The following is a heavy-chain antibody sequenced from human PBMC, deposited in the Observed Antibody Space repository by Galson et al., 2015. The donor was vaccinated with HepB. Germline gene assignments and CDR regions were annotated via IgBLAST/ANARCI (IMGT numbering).Heavy chain of an antibody. CDR1: GFTFSTYA. D-gene: IGHD1-26*01. CDR2: IRYDGTNK. CDR3: AKDRLHSGISGDGFEI. Sequence: SLRLSCAASGFTFSTYAMHWVRQAPGKGLEWVAFIRYDGTNKYYGDSVKGRFAISRDNSKNTVYLQMNSLTPEDTAVYYCAKDRLHSGISGDGFEIWGQGTMVTVSS. V-gene: IGHV3-30*02. J-gene: IGHJ3*02.